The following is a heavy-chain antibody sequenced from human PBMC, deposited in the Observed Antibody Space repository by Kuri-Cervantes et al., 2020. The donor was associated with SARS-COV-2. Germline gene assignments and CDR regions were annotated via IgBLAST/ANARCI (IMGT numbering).Heavy chain of an antibody. D-gene: IGHD6-13*01. CDR2: IYYSGST. V-gene: IGHV4-39*01. J-gene: IGHJ4*02. CDR3: ASDGGYSSSWYGFSEYYFDY. Sequence: SCTVSGGSISSSSYYWGWIRQPPGKGLEWIGSIYYSGSTYYNPSLKSRVTISVDTSKNQFSLKLRSVTAADTAVYYCASDGGYSSSWYGFSEYYFDYWGQGTLVTVSS. CDR1: GGSISSSSYY.